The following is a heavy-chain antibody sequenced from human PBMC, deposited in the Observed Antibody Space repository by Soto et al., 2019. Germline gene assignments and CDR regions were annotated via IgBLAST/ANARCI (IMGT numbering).Heavy chain of an antibody. CDR3: AHLRIVGGYYYYGMDV. CDR2: IYWDDDK. J-gene: IGHJ6*02. V-gene: IGHV2-5*02. D-gene: IGHD3-16*02. CDR1: GFSLSTSGVG. Sequence: QITLKESGPTLVKPTQTLTLTSTFSGFSLSTSGVGVGWIRQPPGKALEWLALIYWDDDKRYSPSLKSRLTITKDTSKNPVVLTMTNMDPVDTATYYCAHLRIVGGYYYYGMDVWGQGTTVTVSS.